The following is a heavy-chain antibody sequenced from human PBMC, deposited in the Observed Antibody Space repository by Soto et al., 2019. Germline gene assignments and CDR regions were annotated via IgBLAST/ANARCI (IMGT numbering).Heavy chain of an antibody. V-gene: IGHV3-30-3*01. D-gene: IGHD3-3*01. Sequence: PGGSLRLSCAASGFTFSSYAMHWVRQAPGKGLEWVAVISYDGSNKYYADSVKGRFTISRDNSKNTLYLQMNSLRAEDTAMYYCARGDFWSGLDYWGQGTLVTVSP. CDR2: ISYDGSNK. J-gene: IGHJ4*02. CDR1: GFTFSSYA. CDR3: ARGDFWSGLDY.